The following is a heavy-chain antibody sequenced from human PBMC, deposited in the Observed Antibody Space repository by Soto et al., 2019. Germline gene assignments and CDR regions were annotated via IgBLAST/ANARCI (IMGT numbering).Heavy chain of an antibody. CDR1: GFAFSGSA. CDR2: IRSKANSYAT. D-gene: IGHD6-13*01. V-gene: IGHV3-73*01. Sequence: GGSLRLSFAASGFAFSGSAMQWVRQSSGKGLEWVCRIRSKANSYATAYAASVKGRFTISREDSKNTAYLQMNSLKTEDTAVYYCTMYSSSWYDDSADIYYYYGMDVWGQGTTVTVS. J-gene: IGHJ6*02. CDR3: TMYSSSWYDDSADIYYYYGMDV.